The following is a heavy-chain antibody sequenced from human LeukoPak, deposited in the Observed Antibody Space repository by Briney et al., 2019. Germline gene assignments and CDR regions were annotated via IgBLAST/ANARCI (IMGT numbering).Heavy chain of an antibody. Sequence: GGSLRLSCSASGFTFSSYAMHWVRQAPGKGLEYVSAISSNGGSTYYADSVKGRFTISRDNAKNSLYLQMNSLRAEDTAVYYCARRSGNYYYGMDVWGQGTTVTVSS. V-gene: IGHV3-64*04. CDR1: GFTFSSYA. D-gene: IGHD6-13*01. CDR2: ISSNGGST. CDR3: ARRSGNYYYGMDV. J-gene: IGHJ6*02.